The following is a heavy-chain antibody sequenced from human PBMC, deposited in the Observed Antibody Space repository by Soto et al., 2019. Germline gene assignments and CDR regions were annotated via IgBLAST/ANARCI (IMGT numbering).Heavy chain of an antibody. CDR3: VKGEYYYDSSGYYPFDY. J-gene: IGHJ4*02. CDR1: GFTFSIYA. Sequence: LRLSCAASGFTFSIYAMHWFRQAPGKGLEYVSSISTNGGSTDYADSVKGRFTISRDNSKNTVYLQMSSLIVEDTAVYYCVKGEYYYDSSGYYPFDYWGQGTLVTVSS. D-gene: IGHD3-22*01. V-gene: IGHV3-64D*06. CDR2: ISTNGGST.